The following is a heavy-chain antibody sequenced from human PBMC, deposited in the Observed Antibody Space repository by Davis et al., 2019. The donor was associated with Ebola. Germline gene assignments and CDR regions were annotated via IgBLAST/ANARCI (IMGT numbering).Heavy chain of an antibody. V-gene: IGHV3-7*01. J-gene: IGHJ3*02. CDR2: IKQDGSEK. Sequence: ESLKISCAASGFTFSSYWMSWVRQAPGKGLEWVANIKQDGSEKYYVDSVKGRFTISRDNAKNSLYLQMNSLRADDTAVYYCARPRPLLSAFDIWGHGTMVSVSS. D-gene: IGHD2-15*01. CDR3: ARPRPLLSAFDI. CDR1: GFTFSSYW.